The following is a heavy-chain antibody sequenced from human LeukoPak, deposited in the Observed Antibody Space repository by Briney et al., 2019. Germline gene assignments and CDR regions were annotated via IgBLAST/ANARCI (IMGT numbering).Heavy chain of an antibody. CDR2: ISSSGSTI. D-gene: IGHD3-22*01. CDR1: GFTFSSYE. J-gene: IGHJ4*02. CDR3: AGAKEANYYDSSGTREYYFDY. V-gene: IGHV3-48*03. Sequence: GGSLRLSCAASGFTFSSYEMNWVRQAPGKWLEWVSYISSSGSTIYYADSVKGRFTISRDNAKNSLYLQMNSLRAEDTAVYYCAGAKEANYYDSSGTREYYFDYWGQGTLVTVSS.